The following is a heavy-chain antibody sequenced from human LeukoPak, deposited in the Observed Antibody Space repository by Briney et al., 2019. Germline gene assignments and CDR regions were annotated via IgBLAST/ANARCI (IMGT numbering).Heavy chain of an antibody. CDR2: ISSSSSYI. CDR3: ARDYSHYYDSTHGY. Sequence: GGSLRLSCAASGFTFSSYSMNWVRQAPGKGLEWVSSISSSSSYIYYADSVKGRFTISRDNAKNSLYLQMNSLRAEDTAVYYCARDYSHYYDSTHGYWGQGTLVTVSS. D-gene: IGHD3-22*01. V-gene: IGHV3-21*01. J-gene: IGHJ4*02. CDR1: GFTFSSYS.